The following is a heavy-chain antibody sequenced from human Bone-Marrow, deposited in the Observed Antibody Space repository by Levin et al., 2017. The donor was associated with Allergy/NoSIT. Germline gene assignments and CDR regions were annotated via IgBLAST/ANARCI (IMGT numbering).Heavy chain of an antibody. D-gene: IGHD2-8*01. CDR2: INWNGGST. V-gene: IGHV3-20*01. CDR3: ARLDCTNGVCYTGWFDP. Sequence: GESLKISCAASGFTFDDYGMSWVRQAPGKGLELVSGINWNGGSTGYADSVKGRFTISRDNAKNSLYLQMNSLRAEDTALYHCARLDCTNGVCYTGWFDPWGQGTLVTVSS. J-gene: IGHJ5*02. CDR1: GFTFDDYG.